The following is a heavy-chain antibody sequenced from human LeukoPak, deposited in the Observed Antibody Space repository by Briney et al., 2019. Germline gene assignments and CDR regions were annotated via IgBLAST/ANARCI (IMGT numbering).Heavy chain of an antibody. CDR2: IYTSGST. CDR1: GGSISSYY. CDR3: ARGNWNYRWPDAFNI. D-gene: IGHD1-7*01. V-gene: IGHV4-4*09. J-gene: IGHJ3*02. Sequence: SETLSLTCTVSGGSISSYYWSWIRQPPGKGLEWIGYIYTSGSTNYNPSLKSRVTISVDTSKNQFSLKLSSVTAADTAVYYCARGNWNYRWPDAFNIWGQGTMVTVSS.